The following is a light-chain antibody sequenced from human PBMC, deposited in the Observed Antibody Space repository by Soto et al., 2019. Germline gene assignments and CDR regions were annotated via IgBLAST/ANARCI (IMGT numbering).Light chain of an antibody. Sequence: QSALTQPASLSGSPGQSITISCTGTSCVVGSYNLVSWYQQHPGKAPKLMIYEGSKRPSGISNRFSGSKSGNTASPTISGLQAEDEADYYCCSYAGNNTVFGGGTKLTVL. CDR1: SCVVGSYNL. CDR2: EGS. J-gene: IGLJ2*01. CDR3: CSYAGNNTV. V-gene: IGLV2-23*01.